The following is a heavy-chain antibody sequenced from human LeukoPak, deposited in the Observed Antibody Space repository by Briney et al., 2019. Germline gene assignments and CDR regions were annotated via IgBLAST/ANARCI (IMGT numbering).Heavy chain of an antibody. CDR3: ARDHTYYYGSGSYNSFDP. CDR2: IIPIFGTA. J-gene: IGHJ5*02. V-gene: IGHV1-69*13. CDR1: GGTFSSYA. Sequence: ASVKVSCKASGGTFSSYAISWVRQAPGQGLEWMGGIIPIFGTANYAQKFQGRVTITADESTSTAYMELSSRRSEDTVVYYCARDHTYYYGSGSYNSFDPWGQGTLVTVSS. D-gene: IGHD3-10*01.